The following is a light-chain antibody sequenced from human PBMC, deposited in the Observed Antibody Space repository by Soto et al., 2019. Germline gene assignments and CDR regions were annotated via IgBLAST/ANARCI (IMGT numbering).Light chain of an antibody. Sequence: EIVLTQSPGALSVSPGERATLSCRASHSISSTLAWYQQKPGQAPRLLIYGASTRATGIPARFSGSGSGTEFTLTISSLQSEDFAVYYCQQYNNWPWTFGQGTKVDIK. J-gene: IGKJ1*01. CDR2: GAS. CDR1: HSISST. V-gene: IGKV3-15*01. CDR3: QQYNNWPWT.